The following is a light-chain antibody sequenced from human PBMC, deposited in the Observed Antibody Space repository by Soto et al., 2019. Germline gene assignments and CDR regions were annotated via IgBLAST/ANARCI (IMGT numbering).Light chain of an antibody. CDR1: SSDVGAHNF. CDR2: EVS. Sequence: HSDLTQAPSASGFPGRSVTISCTRTSSDVGAHNFVSWHQQHPGKAPKLMVYEVSKRPSGVPDRFSGSRSGNTASLTVSGLQAEDEADYYCSSYAGSNNYVFGTG. J-gene: IGLJ1*01. V-gene: IGLV2-8*01. CDR3: SSYAGSNNYV.